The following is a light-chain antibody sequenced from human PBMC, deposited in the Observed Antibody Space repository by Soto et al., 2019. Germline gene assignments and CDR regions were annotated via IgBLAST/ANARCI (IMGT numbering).Light chain of an antibody. CDR3: QQYGSSPT. V-gene: IGKV3-20*01. Sequence: EIVLTQSPGTLSSSPGERATLSCRASQSVSSNFLAWYQQKPGQTPRLLIYGASSRATGIPDRFSGSGSGTDFSLTISRLEPEDFAVYYFQQYGSSPTFGQGTKVEMK. J-gene: IGKJ1*01. CDR2: GAS. CDR1: QSVSSNF.